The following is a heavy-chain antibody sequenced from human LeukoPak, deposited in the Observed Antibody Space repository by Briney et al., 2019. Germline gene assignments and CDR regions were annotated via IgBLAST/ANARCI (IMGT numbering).Heavy chain of an antibody. V-gene: IGHV3-73*01. J-gene: IGHJ4*02. CDR1: GFTLGGSA. Sequence: TGGSLRLSCAASGFTLGGSAMHWVRQASGKGLEWVGHIGNKVSNHATEYAASLRGRFTISRDDSKDTAYLQVNSLKTEDTAVYYCAGNYDSWTGLNYWGQGTLATVSS. CDR2: IGNKVSNHAT. D-gene: IGHD3-3*01. CDR3: AGNYDSWTGLNY.